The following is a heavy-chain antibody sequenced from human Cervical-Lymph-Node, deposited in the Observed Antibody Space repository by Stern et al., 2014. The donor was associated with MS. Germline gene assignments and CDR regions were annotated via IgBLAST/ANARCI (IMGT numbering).Heavy chain of an antibody. V-gene: IGHV1-24*01. J-gene: IGHJ4*02. CDR3: ATGPAKIDYYFDY. CDR2: FDPEDGET. Sequence: QVQLVESGAEVKKPGASVKVSCKVSGYTLTELSMHWVRQAPGKGLEWMGGFDPEDGETIYAQKCQGRVTMTDDTSTDTAYMELSSLRSEDTAVYYCATGPAKIDYYFDYWGQGTLVTVSS. CDR1: GYTLTELS. D-gene: IGHD4/OR15-4a*01.